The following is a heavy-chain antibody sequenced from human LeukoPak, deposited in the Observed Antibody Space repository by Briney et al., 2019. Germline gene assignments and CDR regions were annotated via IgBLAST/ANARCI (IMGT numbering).Heavy chain of an antibody. CDR1: GFTFSNAW. V-gene: IGHV3-15*01. J-gene: IGHJ4*02. CDR2: TKSKADGGTT. Sequence: GGSLRLSCAASGFTFSNAWMSWVRQAPGKGLEWVGRTKSKADGGTTDYAAPVKGRFTISKDDSKNTLYLQMNSLKTEDTAVYYCTTVPYYYDNSGYYHGVFDYWGQGTLVTVSS. D-gene: IGHD3-22*01. CDR3: TTVPYYYDNSGYYHGVFDY.